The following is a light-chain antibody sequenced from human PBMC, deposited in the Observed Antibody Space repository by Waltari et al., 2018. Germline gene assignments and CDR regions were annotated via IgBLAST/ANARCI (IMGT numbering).Light chain of an antibody. Sequence: QSVLTQPPSLSAAPSQRVTISCFGSTSNIGKNDVNWYQQFPGKAPKVLIYFDDLLPSGVSDRFSGSKSGTSASLAISGLQSEDEADYYCAAWDDNLNAVVFGGGTKLTVL. CDR1: TSNIGKND. CDR3: AAWDDNLNAVV. V-gene: IGLV1-36*01. J-gene: IGLJ2*01. CDR2: FDD.